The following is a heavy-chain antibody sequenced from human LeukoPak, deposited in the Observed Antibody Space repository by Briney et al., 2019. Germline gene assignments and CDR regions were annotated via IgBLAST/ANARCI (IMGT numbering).Heavy chain of an antibody. CDR3: ARVLWGVIPYYNYYIDV. V-gene: IGHV3-7*04. CDR1: GFTLSSYW. J-gene: IGHJ6*03. Sequence: GGSLRLSCAASGFTLSSYWMSWVRQAPGKGLEWVSDIKKDGREKYYVDSVKGRFTISRDNAKNSLYRQVNSLRAEDTAVYYCARVLWGVIPYYNYYIDVWGKGTTVTVSS. CDR2: IKKDGREK. D-gene: IGHD3-16*02.